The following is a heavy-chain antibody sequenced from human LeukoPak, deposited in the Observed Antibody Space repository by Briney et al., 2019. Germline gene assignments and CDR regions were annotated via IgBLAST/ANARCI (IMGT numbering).Heavy chain of an antibody. Sequence: ASVKVSCKASGYTFTSYGISWVRQAPGQGLEWMGGIIPIFGTANYAQKFQGRVTITADESTSTAYMELSSLRSEDTAVYYCARSSFPGYPSSGYYYLFDYWGQGTLVTVSS. D-gene: IGHD3-22*01. V-gene: IGHV1-69*13. CDR3: ARSSFPGYPSSGYYYLFDY. CDR1: GYTFTSYG. CDR2: IIPIFGTA. J-gene: IGHJ4*02.